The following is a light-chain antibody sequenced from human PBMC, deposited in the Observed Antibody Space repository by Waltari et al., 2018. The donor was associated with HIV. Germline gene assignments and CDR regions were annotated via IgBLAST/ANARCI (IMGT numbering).Light chain of an antibody. J-gene: IGLJ3*02. Sequence: TVLMQPPSVSGAPGQRVTTSCTGGRPNVGAGVDVHWYQQLPGTAPKLHIFVNIMRPSGVSDRFSGSKAGTSASLAITGLQAEDEADYYCQSYDSSLTGWVFGGGTKLTVL. V-gene: IGLV1-40*01. CDR1: RPNVGAGVD. CDR3: QSYDSSLTGWV. CDR2: VNI.